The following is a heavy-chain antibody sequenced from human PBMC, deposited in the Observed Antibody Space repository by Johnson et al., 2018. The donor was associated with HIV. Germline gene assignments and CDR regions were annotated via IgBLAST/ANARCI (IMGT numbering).Heavy chain of an antibody. D-gene: IGHD3-3*01. CDR3: ARGPILEWLSGDGFDM. CDR1: GFTVSSNY. Sequence: VQLVESGGGVVQPGTSMRLSCAASGFTVSSNYMNWVRQAPGKGLEWVSVIYSGGTTYHADSVKGRFIISRDNSKSTLYLQMNSLRAEDTAVYYCARGPILEWLSGDGFDMWGQGTKVTV. CDR2: IYSGGTT. J-gene: IGHJ3*02. V-gene: IGHV3-66*01.